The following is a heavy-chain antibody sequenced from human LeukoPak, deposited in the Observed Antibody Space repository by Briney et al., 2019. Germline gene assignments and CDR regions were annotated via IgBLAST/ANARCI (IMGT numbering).Heavy chain of an antibody. Sequence: GGSLRLSCAASGFTFSSYSMNWVRQAPGKGLEWVSSISSSSSYIYYADSVKGRFTISRDNAKNSLYLQMNSLRAEDTAVYYCAASRAAAGTGTLEDWGQGTLVTVSS. CDR2: ISSSSSYI. CDR1: GFTFSSYS. CDR3: AASRAAAGTGTLED. D-gene: IGHD6-13*01. V-gene: IGHV3-21*01. J-gene: IGHJ4*02.